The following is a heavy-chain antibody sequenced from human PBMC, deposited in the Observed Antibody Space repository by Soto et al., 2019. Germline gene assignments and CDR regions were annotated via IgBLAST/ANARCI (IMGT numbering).Heavy chain of an antibody. J-gene: IGHJ3*02. V-gene: IGHV4-61*01. D-gene: IGHD2-21*02. CDR3: ARGLPVRANAFDI. CDR1: GGSVSSGSYY. Sequence: QVQLQESAPGLVKPSETLSLTCTVSGGSVSSGSYYWSWIRQPPGKGLEWIGYIYYSGSTNYNPSLKSRVTISVDTSKNQFSLKLSSVTAADTAVYYCARGLPVRANAFDIWGQGTMVTVSS. CDR2: IYYSGST.